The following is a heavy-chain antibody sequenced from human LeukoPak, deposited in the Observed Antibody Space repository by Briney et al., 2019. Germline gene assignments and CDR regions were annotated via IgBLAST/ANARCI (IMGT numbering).Heavy chain of an antibody. D-gene: IGHD3-22*01. CDR2: ISSSSSTI. CDR1: GFTFSSYS. V-gene: IGHV3-48*01. Sequence: GGSLRLSCAASGFTFSSYSMNWVRQAPGKGLEWVSYISSSSSTIYYADSVNGRFTISRDNAKNSLYLQMNSLRAEDTAVYYCARLYYDRAHWGQGTLVTVSS. CDR3: ARLYYDRAH. J-gene: IGHJ4*02.